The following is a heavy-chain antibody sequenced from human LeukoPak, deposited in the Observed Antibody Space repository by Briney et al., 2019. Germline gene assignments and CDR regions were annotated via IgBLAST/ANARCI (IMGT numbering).Heavy chain of an antibody. D-gene: IGHD2-2*01. CDR3: ARDLADGYCSSTSCYLLGY. V-gene: IGHV3-23*01. J-gene: IGHJ4*02. CDR2: ISVAVDST. Sequence: GGSLRLSSAPSGLTFSSYVMNWVRQAPGTGLEWVSTISVAVDSTYYEDSVKGRFTIFIDNSKNMLYLQMHSLRVEDTAVYYCARDLADGYCSSTSCYLLGYWGQGTLVTVSS. CDR1: GLTFSSYV.